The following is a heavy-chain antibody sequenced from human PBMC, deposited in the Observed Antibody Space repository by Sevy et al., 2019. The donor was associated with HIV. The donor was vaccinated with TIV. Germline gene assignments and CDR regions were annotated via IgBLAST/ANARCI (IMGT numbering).Heavy chain of an antibody. Sequence: SETLSLTCTVSGGSISSSSYYWGWIRQPPGKGLEWIGSIYYSGSTYYNPSLKSRVTISVDTSKNQFSLKMSSVTAADTAVYYCARTPGGSYYYYYYYMDVWGKGTTVTVSS. CDR3: ARTPGGSYYYYYYYMDV. D-gene: IGHD2-15*01. J-gene: IGHJ6*03. CDR2: IYYSGST. CDR1: GGSISSSSYY. V-gene: IGHV4-39*01.